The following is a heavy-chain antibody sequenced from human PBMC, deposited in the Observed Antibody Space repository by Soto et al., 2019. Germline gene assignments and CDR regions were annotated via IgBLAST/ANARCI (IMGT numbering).Heavy chain of an antibody. CDR2: ISYDGSNK. Sequence: QVQLVESGGGVVQPGRSLRLSCAASGFTFSSYGMHWVRQAPGKGLEWVAVISYDGSNKYYADSVKGRFTISRDNSKNTLYLQMNSLRAEDTAVYYWAKDGGEVAFDYWGQGTLVTVSS. V-gene: IGHV3-30*18. D-gene: IGHD3-16*01. J-gene: IGHJ4*02. CDR3: AKDGGEVAFDY. CDR1: GFTFSSYG.